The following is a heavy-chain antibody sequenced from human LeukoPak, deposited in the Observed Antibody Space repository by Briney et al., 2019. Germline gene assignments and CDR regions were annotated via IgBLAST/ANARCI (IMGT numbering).Heavy chain of an antibody. CDR2: IYYSGST. CDR3: ARILWFGDDWFDP. J-gene: IGHJ5*02. D-gene: IGHD3-10*01. Sequence: PSETLSLTCTVSGGSISSGGYYWSWIRQHPGKGLEWIGYIYYSGSTYCNPPLKSRVTISVDTSKNQFSLKLSSVTAADTAVYYCARILWFGDDWFDPWGQGTLVTVSS. CDR1: GGSISSGGYY. V-gene: IGHV4-31*03.